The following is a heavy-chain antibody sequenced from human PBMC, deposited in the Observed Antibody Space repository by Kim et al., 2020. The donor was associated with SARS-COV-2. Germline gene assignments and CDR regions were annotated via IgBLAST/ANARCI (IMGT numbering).Heavy chain of an antibody. CDR1: GFTFSNAW. CDR3: TSQQRITMIVVVIFPDY. Sequence: GGSLRLSCAASGFTFSNAWMSWVRQAPGKGLEWVGRIKSKTDGGTTDYAAPVKGRFTISRDDSKNTLYLQMNSLKTEDTAVYYCTSQQRITMIVVVIFPDYWCQGTLFTVSS. V-gene: IGHV3-15*01. CDR2: IKSKTDGGTT. D-gene: IGHD3-22*01. J-gene: IGHJ4*02.